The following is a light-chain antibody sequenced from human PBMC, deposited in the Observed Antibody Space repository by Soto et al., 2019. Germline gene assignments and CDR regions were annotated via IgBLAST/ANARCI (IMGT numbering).Light chain of an antibody. J-gene: IGLJ1*01. CDR1: SSDVGDYNY. V-gene: IGLV2-14*01. CDR3: SSYTSSTTRV. Sequence: QSVLTQPASVSGSPGQSITISCTGNSSDVGDYNYVSWYQQHPGKAPKLMIYDVSNRPSGVSNRFSGSKSGSTASLTISGLQAEDEADYYCSSYTSSTTRVFGTGTKLTVL. CDR2: DVS.